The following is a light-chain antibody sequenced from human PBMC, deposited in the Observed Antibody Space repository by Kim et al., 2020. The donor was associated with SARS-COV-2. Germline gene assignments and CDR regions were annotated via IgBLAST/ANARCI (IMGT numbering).Light chain of an antibody. CDR3: QQYGSSPCT. CDR1: QSVSSNY. J-gene: IGKJ2*02. CDR2: DAS. V-gene: IGKV3-20*01. Sequence: LSPGERATLSCWASQSVSSNYLAWYQQKPGQAPRLLIYDASSRATGIPDRFSGDGSGTDFTLTISRLEPEDFAVYYCQQYGSSPCTFGQGTKLEI.